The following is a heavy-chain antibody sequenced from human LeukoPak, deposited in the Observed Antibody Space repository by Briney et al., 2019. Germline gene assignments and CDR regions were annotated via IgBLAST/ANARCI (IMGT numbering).Heavy chain of an antibody. Sequence: GGSLRLSCAASGFTFSTYAMTRVRQAPGKGLEWVSLISDSGANKHYADSVKGRFTISRDNSKNTVYLQMNSLRAEDTAMYYCARVGTGDVDYWGQGTLVTVSS. V-gene: IGHV3-23*01. J-gene: IGHJ4*02. D-gene: IGHD7-27*01. CDR2: ISDSGANK. CDR3: ARVGTGDVDY. CDR1: GFTFSTYA.